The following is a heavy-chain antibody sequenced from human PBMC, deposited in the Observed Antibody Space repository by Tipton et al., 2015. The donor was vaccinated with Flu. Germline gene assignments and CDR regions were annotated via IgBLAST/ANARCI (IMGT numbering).Heavy chain of an antibody. CDR3: ARPLIQHVDDGLDI. D-gene: IGHD3-16*01. J-gene: IGHJ3*02. V-gene: IGHV5-51*03. CDR2: IYPDDSDT. Sequence: QLVQSGAEVRKPGESLKISCKASGYTFSDYWIGWVRQKPGRGLEWMGFIYPDDSDTRYSPSIQGQVTISADKSISTAYLQWSSLKASDTAIYYCARPLIQHVDDGLDIWGQGTMVTVSS. CDR1: GYTFSDYW.